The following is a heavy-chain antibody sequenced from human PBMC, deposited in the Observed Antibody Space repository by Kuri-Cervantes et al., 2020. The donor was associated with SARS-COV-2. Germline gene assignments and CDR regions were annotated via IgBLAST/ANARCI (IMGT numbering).Heavy chain of an antibody. CDR2: ISAYNGNT. J-gene: IGHJ3*02. D-gene: IGHD2-2*01. Sequence: ASVKVSCKASGYTFTSYGISWVRQAPGQGLEWMGWISAYNGNTNYAQKLQGRVTMTTDTSTSTAYMELRSLRSDDTAVYYCAAGGYCSSTSCLDAFDIWGQGTMVTVSS. CDR1: GYTFTSYG. CDR3: AAGGYCSSTSCLDAFDI. V-gene: IGHV1-18*01.